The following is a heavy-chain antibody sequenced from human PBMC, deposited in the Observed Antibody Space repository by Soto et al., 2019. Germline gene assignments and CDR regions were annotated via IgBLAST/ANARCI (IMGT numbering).Heavy chain of an antibody. Sequence: GGSLRLSCAASGFTFSNAWMSWVRQAPGKGLEWVGRIKSKTDGGTTDYAAPVKGRFTISREDSKNTLDLQMNSLKAEDTAGYYCTTDITKVRGVIRWGQGTLVTVSS. D-gene: IGHD3-10*01. CDR1: GFTFSNAW. J-gene: IGHJ4*02. CDR3: TTDITKVRGVIR. V-gene: IGHV3-15*01. CDR2: IKSKTDGGTT.